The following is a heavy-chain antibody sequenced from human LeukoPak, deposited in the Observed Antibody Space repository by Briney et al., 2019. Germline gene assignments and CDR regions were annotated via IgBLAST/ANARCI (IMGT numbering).Heavy chain of an antibody. Sequence: SETLSLTCTVSGGSISSSSYYWGWIRQPPGKGLEWIGSIYYSGSTYYNPSLKSRVTISVDTSKNQFSLKLSSVTAADTAVYYCYGLGSPPYYYYYYMDVWGKGTTVTVSS. J-gene: IGHJ6*03. CDR2: IYYSGST. CDR3: YGLGSPPYYYYYYMDV. D-gene: IGHD3-10*01. CDR1: GGSISSSSYY. V-gene: IGHV4-39*07.